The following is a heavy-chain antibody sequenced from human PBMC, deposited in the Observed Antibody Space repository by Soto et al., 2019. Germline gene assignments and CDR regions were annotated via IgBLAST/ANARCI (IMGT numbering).Heavy chain of an antibody. D-gene: IGHD3-3*01. Sequence: QERLVQSGAEVRKPGSSVKVSCKVTGGTSTRYAINWVRQAPGQELEWMGGIVPMFGTSKYAQKFQGRVTITAATSTNIAYMELRSLRSEDTAVYYCNRGSGYDFWSGYLWGQGTLVSVSS. V-gene: IGHV1-69*06. CDR2: IVPMFGTS. CDR1: GGTSTRYA. J-gene: IGHJ4*02. CDR3: NRGSGYDFWSGYL.